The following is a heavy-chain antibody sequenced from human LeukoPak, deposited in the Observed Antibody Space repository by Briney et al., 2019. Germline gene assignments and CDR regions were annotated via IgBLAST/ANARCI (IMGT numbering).Heavy chain of an antibody. CDR3: ASLGLGSSRDY. D-gene: IGHD6-6*01. CDR1: SGSISSISYY. CDR2: IYYSGTT. V-gene: IGHV4-39*01. J-gene: IGHJ4*02. Sequence: SETLSLTCTVSSGSISSISYYWGWIRQPPGKGLEWIGSIYYSGTTYYNPSLKSRVTISVDTSKNQFSLKLPPVTAADTAVYYCASLGLGSSRDYWGQGTLVTVSS.